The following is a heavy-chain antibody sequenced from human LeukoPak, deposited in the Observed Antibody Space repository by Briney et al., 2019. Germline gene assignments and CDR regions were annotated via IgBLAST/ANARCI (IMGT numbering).Heavy chain of an antibody. D-gene: IGHD3-10*01. CDR2: ISSDGDTT. J-gene: IGHJ4*02. Sequence: PGGSLRLSCVASGFTFSDYWIHWVRQAPGKGLVWVSRISSDGDTTNYADSVKDRFTISRDNAKNTLYLQMNSLRVEDTAVYYCARDRGPRTGFMVREAYDYWGQGTLVTVSS. V-gene: IGHV3-74*01. CDR3: ARDRGPRTGFMVREAYDY. CDR1: GFTFSDYW.